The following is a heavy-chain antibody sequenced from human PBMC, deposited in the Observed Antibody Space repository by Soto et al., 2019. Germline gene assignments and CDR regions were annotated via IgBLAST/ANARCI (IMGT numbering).Heavy chain of an antibody. V-gene: IGHV4-39*01. CDR2: IYYSGNT. CDR3: ASSSPFHY. CDR1: SASLSSSTYY. D-gene: IGHD6-6*01. J-gene: IGHJ4*02. Sequence: ETLSLTCSVSSASLSSSTYYWSWIRQPPGRGPEWIGSIYYSGNTYYKPSLNSRVSISIDTSRNQFSLKLTSVTAADTGVYYCASSSPFHYWGPGILVTVSS.